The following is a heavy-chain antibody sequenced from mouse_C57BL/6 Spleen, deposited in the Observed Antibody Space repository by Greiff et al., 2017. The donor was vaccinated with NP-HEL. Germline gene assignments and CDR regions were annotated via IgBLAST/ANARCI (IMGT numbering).Heavy chain of an antibody. J-gene: IGHJ1*03. Sequence: VKLVESGPELVKPGASVKISCKASGYSFTSYYIHWVKQRPGQGLEWIGWIYPGSGNTKYNEKFKGKATLTADTSSSTAYMQLSSLTSEDSAVYYCARNGNYGYFDVWGTGTTVTVSS. CDR1: GYSFTSYY. CDR2: IYPGSGNT. D-gene: IGHD2-1*01. CDR3: ARNGNYGYFDV. V-gene: IGHV1-66*01.